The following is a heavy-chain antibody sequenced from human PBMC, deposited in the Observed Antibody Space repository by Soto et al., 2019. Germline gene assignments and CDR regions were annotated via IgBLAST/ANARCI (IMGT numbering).Heavy chain of an antibody. CDR2: IYYSGST. Sequence: QLQLQESGPGLVKPSETLSLTCTVSGGSISSSSYYWGWIRQPPGKGLEWIGSIYYSGSTYYNPSLKSRVTISVDTSKNQFSLKLSSVTAADTAVYYCARHRMVATIHDWFDPWGQGTLVTVSS. CDR1: GGSISSSSYY. V-gene: IGHV4-39*01. D-gene: IGHD5-12*01. CDR3: ARHRMVATIHDWFDP. J-gene: IGHJ5*02.